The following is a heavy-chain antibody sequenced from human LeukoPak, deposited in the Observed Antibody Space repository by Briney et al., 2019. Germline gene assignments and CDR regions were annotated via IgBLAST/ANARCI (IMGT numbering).Heavy chain of an antibody. J-gene: IGHJ4*02. D-gene: IGHD3-10*01. CDR1: GGSISSSSYY. CDR3: ARVGGSGSYFAY. Sequence: SETLSLTCTVSGGSISSSSYYWGWIRQPPGKGLEWIGSIYYSGSTYYNPSLKSRVTISVDTSKNQFSLKLSSVTAADTAVYYCARVGGSGSYFAYWGQGTLVTVSS. CDR2: IYYSGST. V-gene: IGHV4-39*07.